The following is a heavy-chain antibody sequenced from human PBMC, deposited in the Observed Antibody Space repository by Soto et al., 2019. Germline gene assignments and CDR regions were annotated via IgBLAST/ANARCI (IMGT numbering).Heavy chain of an antibody. CDR3: AKEGGFWSGSNWFDP. D-gene: IGHD3-3*01. CDR1: GFTFSSYA. Sequence: GGSLRLSCAASGFTFSSYAMSWVRQAPGKGLEWVSAISGSGGSTYYADSVKGRFTIFRDNSKNTLYLQMNSLRAEDTAVYYCAKEGGFWSGSNWFDPWGQGTLVTVSS. V-gene: IGHV3-23*01. J-gene: IGHJ5*02. CDR2: ISGSGGST.